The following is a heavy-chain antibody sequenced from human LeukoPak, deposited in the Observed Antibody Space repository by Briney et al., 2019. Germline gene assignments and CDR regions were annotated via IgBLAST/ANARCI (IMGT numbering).Heavy chain of an antibody. D-gene: IGHD5-24*01. CDR2: IYYTGST. CDR1: GGSITTYF. V-gene: IGHV4-59*01. J-gene: IGHJ4*02. CDR3: ARGREGYISAFDY. Sequence: SETPSLTCSVSGGSITTYFWTWIRQPPGKGLEWIGYIYYTGSTNYNPSLKSRVTMSVDTSKNQFSLKLSSVTAADTAVYYCARGREGYISAFDYWGQGTLVTVSS.